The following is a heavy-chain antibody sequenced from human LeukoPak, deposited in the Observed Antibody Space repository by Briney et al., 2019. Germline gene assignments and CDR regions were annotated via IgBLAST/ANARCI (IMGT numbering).Heavy chain of an antibody. CDR1: GFTFSSYS. D-gene: IGHD5-12*01. Sequence: GGSLRLSCAASGFTFSSYSMNWVRQAPGKGLEWVSSISSSSSYIYYADSVKGRFTISRDNAKNSLYLQMSSLRAEDTAVYYCARAPSGYRFFDYWGQGTLVTVSS. CDR3: ARAPSGYRFFDY. J-gene: IGHJ4*02. CDR2: ISSSSSYI. V-gene: IGHV3-21*01.